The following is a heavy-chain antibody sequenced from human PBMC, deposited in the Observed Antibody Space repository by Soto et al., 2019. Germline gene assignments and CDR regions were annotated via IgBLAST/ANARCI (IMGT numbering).Heavy chain of an antibody. CDR2: ISSSSSYI. Sequence: GGSLRLSCVASGLTINTYSMMWVRQAPGKGLEWVSSISSSSSYIYYADSVKGRFTISRDNAKNSLYLQMNSLRAEDTAVYYCARDLYYYASSGFNYWGQGTLVTVSS. CDR1: GLTINTYS. D-gene: IGHD3-22*01. V-gene: IGHV3-21*01. J-gene: IGHJ4*02. CDR3: ARDLYYYASSGFNY.